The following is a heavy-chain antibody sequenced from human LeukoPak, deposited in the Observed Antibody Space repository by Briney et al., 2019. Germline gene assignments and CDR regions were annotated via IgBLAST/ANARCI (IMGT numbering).Heavy chain of an antibody. J-gene: IGHJ4*02. Sequence: ASVKVSCKASGYTFTSYDINWVRQATGQGLEWMGWMNPNSGNTGYAQKFPGRVTITRNTSISTAYMELSSLRSEDTAVYYCARGDRGSGWYYFDYWGQGTLVTVSS. CDR1: GYTFTSYD. D-gene: IGHD6-19*01. CDR3: ARGDRGSGWYYFDY. CDR2: MNPNSGNT. V-gene: IGHV1-8*03.